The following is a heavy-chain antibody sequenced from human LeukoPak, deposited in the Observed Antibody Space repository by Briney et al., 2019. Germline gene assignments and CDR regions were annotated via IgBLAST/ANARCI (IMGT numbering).Heavy chain of an antibody. CDR3: ARDHSGGYLSAFDI. Sequence: GGSLRLSCAASGFTFSDYSMNWVRQAPGKGLEWVSYISNSGNTIYYADSVKGRFTISRDSAKNSLYLQMNSLRAEDTALYYCARDHSGGYLSAFDIWGQGTMVTVSS. D-gene: IGHD3-22*01. V-gene: IGHV3-48*04. CDR2: ISNSGNTI. J-gene: IGHJ3*02. CDR1: GFTFSDYS.